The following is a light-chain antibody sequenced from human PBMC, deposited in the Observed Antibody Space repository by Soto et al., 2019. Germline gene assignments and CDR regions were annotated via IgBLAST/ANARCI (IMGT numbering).Light chain of an antibody. CDR2: GAS. CDR3: QQYNNWPPGIT. V-gene: IGKV3-15*01. J-gene: IGKJ4*01. CDR1: QSVSSN. Sequence: EIVMTQSPATLSVSPGERATLSCRASQSVSSNLAWYQQKPGQAPRLLIYGASTRATGIPARFSGSGSGTEFTLTISSLQSEDFAVYYCQQYNNWPPGITFGGGTKGEIK.